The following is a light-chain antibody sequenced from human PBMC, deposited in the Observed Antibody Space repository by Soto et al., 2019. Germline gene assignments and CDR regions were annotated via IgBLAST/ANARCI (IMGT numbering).Light chain of an antibody. J-gene: IGKJ5*01. CDR3: QQYGSSPIT. CDR1: QTVRNNY. Sequence: EFMFTQSAGPLSLSPGDRATLSCRSSQTVRNNYLAWYQQKPGQAPRLLIYDASSRATGIPDRFSGGGSGTDFTLTISRLEPEDFAVYYCQQYGSSPITFGQGTRLEIK. V-gene: IGKV3-20*01. CDR2: DAS.